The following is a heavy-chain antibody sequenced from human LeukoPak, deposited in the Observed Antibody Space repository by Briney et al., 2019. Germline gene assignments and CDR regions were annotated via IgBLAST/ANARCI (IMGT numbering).Heavy chain of an antibody. CDR1: GFTFSSYE. V-gene: IGHV3-48*03. D-gene: IGHD6-19*01. J-gene: IGHJ4*02. Sequence: GGSLRLSCAASGFTFSSYEMNWVRQAPGKGLEWVSYICSSGSTIYYADSVKGRFTISRDNAKNSLYLQMNSLRAEDTADYYCARTKWLEAIDYWGQGTLVTVSS. CDR3: ARTKWLEAIDY. CDR2: ICSSGSTI.